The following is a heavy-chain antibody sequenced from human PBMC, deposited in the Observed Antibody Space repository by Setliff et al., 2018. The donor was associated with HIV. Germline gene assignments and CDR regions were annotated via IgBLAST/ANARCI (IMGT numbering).Heavy chain of an antibody. CDR3: ARSHYGMMGNWYFDL. CDR2: IYYTGST. V-gene: IGHV4-30-4*08. Sequence: SETLSLTCTVSGGSISSGDYYWSWIRQHPRKGLEWIGYIYYTGSTYYNPSLKSRVTISVDMSKNHFSLKLSSVTAADTAVYYCARSHYGMMGNWYFDLWGRGTLVTVSS. CDR1: GGSISSGDYY. D-gene: IGHD3-10*01. J-gene: IGHJ2*01.